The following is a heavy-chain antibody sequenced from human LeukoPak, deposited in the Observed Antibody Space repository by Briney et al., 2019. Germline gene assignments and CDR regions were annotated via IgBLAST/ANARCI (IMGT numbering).Heavy chain of an antibody. J-gene: IGHJ4*02. Sequence: PGGSLRLSCAASGFTFSGSAIHWVRQASGKGLEWVGRIRSKTNNNETAYTAAGKGRFTISRDDSKNTAYPQMNSLETEDTAVYYCIRGANYLFDYWGQGTLVTVSS. CDR3: IRGANYLFDY. V-gene: IGHV3-73*01. D-gene: IGHD4/OR15-4a*01. CDR1: GFTFSGSA. CDR2: IRSKTNNNET.